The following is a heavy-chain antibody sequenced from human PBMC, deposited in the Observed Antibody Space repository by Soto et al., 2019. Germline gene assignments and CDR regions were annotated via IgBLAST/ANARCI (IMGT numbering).Heavy chain of an antibody. D-gene: IGHD2-2*02. V-gene: IGHV1-69*13. J-gene: IGHJ6*02. Sequence: WASVKVSCKASGGTFSSYAISWVRQAPGQGLEWMGGIIPIFGTANYAQKFQGRVTITADESTSTAYMELSSLRSEDTAVYYCARWGKDIVVVPAAIPYYYYYYGMDVWGQGTTVTVSS. CDR2: IIPIFGTA. CDR3: ARWGKDIVVVPAAIPYYYYYYGMDV. CDR1: GGTFSSYA.